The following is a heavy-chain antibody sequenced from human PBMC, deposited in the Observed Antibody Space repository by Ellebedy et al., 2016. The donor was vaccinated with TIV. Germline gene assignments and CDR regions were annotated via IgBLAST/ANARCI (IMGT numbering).Heavy chain of an antibody. J-gene: IGHJ5*02. CDR2: IYYTGST. D-gene: IGHD2-2*01. Sequence: SETLSLTCAVSGGSIASYYWSWIRQPPGKGLEWLGYIYYTGSTHYNPSLKSRVTMSVDTSKNQFSLKLSSVTAADTAVYYCARDVQIAYQLLSNWFDPWGQGTLVTVSS. CDR1: GGSIASYY. V-gene: IGHV4-59*12. CDR3: ARDVQIAYQLLSNWFDP.